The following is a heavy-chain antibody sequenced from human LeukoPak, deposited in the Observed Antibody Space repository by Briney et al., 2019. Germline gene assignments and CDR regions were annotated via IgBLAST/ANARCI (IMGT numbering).Heavy chain of an antibody. Sequence: SETLSLTCAVYGGSFSGYYWSWIRQPPGKGLEWIGEINHNGSTNYNPSLKSRVTISVDTSKNQFSLKLSSVTAADTAVYYCARVPSTSIAAAGDRWFDPWGQGTLATVSS. V-gene: IGHV4-34*01. J-gene: IGHJ5*02. D-gene: IGHD6-13*01. CDR3: ARVPSTSIAAAGDRWFDP. CDR1: GGSFSGYY. CDR2: INHNGST.